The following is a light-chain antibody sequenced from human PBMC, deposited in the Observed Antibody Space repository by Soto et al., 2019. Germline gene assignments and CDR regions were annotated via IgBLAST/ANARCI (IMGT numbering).Light chain of an antibody. J-gene: IGKJ5*01. CDR1: QSFRGL. Sequence: EVVLTQSPVPLSLSPGERATLSCRASQSFRGLLAWYQQKPGQAPRLLIYDAYNRATGIPPRFSGSGSGTDFTLTISSLEPEDSEVDYCRQRHMWPITFGQGERLESK. V-gene: IGKV3-11*01. CDR3: RQRHMWPIT. CDR2: DAY.